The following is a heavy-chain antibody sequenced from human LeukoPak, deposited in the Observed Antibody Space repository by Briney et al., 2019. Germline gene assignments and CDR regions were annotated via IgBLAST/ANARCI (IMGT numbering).Heavy chain of an antibody. CDR1: GYTFTGYY. CDR2: INGVNDNT. J-gene: IGHJ4*02. Sequence: ASVKVSCKASGYTFTGYYMHWVRQAPGQRLEWMGWINGVNDNTKYSQKLQGRVTITKDTSASTAYMELSSLTSEDTAVYYCAREPVHYYDRSGLDYWGQGTLVTVSS. D-gene: IGHD3-22*01. V-gene: IGHV1-3*01. CDR3: AREPVHYYDRSGLDY.